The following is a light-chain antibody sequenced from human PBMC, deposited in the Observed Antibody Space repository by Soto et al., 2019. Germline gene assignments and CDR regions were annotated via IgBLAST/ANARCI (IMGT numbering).Light chain of an antibody. CDR1: SSNTGAGYD. CDR3: QSYDSSLSGVL. V-gene: IGLV1-40*01. J-gene: IGLJ2*01. CDR2: GNS. Sequence: QPVLTQPPSVSGAPGQRVTISCTGSSSNTGAGYDVHWYQHLPGTAPKLLIYGNSNRPSGVPDRFSGSKSGTSASLAITGLQAEDEADYYCQSYDSSLSGVLFGGGTKVTVL.